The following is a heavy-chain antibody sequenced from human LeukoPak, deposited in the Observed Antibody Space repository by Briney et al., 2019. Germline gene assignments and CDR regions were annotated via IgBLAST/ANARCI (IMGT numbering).Heavy chain of an antibody. CDR2: IFSDGRT. J-gene: IGHJ6*03. CDR1: GSTVSSIY. CDR3: ARAQSPYAYYYYYMDV. V-gene: IGHV3-66*02. Sequence: GGSLRLSCAVSGSTVSSIYLSWVRQAPGRGLEWVSLIFSDGRTYYADSAKGRFTISRDNSKNTLYLQMNSLRAEDTAVYYCARAQSPYAYYYYYMDVWGKGTTVTVSS.